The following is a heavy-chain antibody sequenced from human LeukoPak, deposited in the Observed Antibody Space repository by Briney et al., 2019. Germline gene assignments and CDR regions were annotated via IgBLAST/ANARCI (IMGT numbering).Heavy chain of an antibody. D-gene: IGHD5-18*01. Sequence: ASVKVSCKASGYTFTGYYMHWVRQAPGQGLEWMGWINPNSGGTNYAQKFQGRVTMTRDTSINTAYMDLSRLRSEDTAVYYCARGGYSYGYNGDYWGQGTLVTVSS. CDR3: ARGGYSYGYNGDY. CDR2: INPNSGGT. CDR1: GYTFTGYY. V-gene: IGHV1-2*02. J-gene: IGHJ4*02.